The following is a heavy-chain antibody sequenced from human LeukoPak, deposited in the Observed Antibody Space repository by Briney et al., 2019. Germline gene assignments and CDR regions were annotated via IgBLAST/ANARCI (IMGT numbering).Heavy chain of an antibody. D-gene: IGHD6-19*01. Sequence: LGGSLRLSCAASGFTFSNYAMTWVRQAPGKGLEWVSGISGSGSSTYYADSVKGRFTLSRDSSKNTLYLQMNSLRVEDTAFYYCAKDNRRHYTSGPNPDSLHWGQGALVTVSS. CDR2: ISGSGSST. J-gene: IGHJ4*02. V-gene: IGHV3-23*01. CDR1: GFTFSNYA. CDR3: AKDNRRHYTSGPNPDSLH.